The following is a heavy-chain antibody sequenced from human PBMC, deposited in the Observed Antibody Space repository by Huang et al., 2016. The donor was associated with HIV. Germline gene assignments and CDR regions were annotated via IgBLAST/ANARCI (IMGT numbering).Heavy chain of an antibody. J-gene: IGHJ6*03. D-gene: IGHD3-10*01. CDR2: IYYRGRT. V-gene: IGHV4-39*01. CDR3: ARHREGPVAYYSGWGSHLNYMDV. CDR1: GGSIRSSDYH. Sequence: QLLLQESGPGLVKPSEALALTCAVSGGSIRSSDYHWGWIRQPPGKGLEWIGSIYYRGRTPYSPSLKSRVTIAVDTSKNLFFLNLTSMTAADTAVYYCARHREGPVAYYSGWGSHLNYMDVWGRGRTVVVSS.